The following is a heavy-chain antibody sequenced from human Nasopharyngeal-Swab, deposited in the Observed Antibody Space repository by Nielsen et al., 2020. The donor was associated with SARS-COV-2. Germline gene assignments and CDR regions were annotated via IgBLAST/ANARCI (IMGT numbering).Heavy chain of an antibody. Sequence: ESLKISCVASGFTFRDYWMSWVRQAPAKGLEWVASIKQDGSEKNYVDSVKGRFTISRDNAKNSLFLQMDSLRTEDTAFYYCARVGGRTSPMGPWGQGTLVTVSS. CDR3: ARVGGRTSPMGP. CDR2: IKQDGSEK. CDR1: GFTFRDYW. V-gene: IGHV3-7*01. D-gene: IGHD3-10*01. J-gene: IGHJ5*02.